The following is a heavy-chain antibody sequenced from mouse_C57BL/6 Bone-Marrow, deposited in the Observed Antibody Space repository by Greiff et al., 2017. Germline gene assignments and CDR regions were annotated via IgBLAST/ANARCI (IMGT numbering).Heavy chain of an antibody. V-gene: IGHV1-72*01. D-gene: IGHD1-1*01. CDR1: GYTFTSSW. Sequence: QVLLKQPGAELVKPGASVKLSCKASGYTFTSSWMHWVQQCPGRGLEWIGRIDPNTGGTTYNEKFYSKATLTVDKPSSPAYMQLSRLTSEDSAVYYCARYYYGSTLLGFDVWGTGTTVTVSS. CDR3: ARYYYGSTLLGFDV. J-gene: IGHJ1*03. CDR2: IDPNTGGT.